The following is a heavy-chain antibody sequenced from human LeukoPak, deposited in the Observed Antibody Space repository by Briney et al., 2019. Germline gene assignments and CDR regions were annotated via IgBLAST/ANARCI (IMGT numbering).Heavy chain of an antibody. Sequence: SETLSLTCTVSGGSISSYYWSWIRQPPGKGLEWIGYIYYSGSTDYNPSLKSRVTISVDTSKNQFSLKLSSVTAADTAVYYCARGAGTELFDPWGQGTLVTVSS. CDR1: GGSISSYY. CDR2: IYYSGST. CDR3: ARGAGTELFDP. D-gene: IGHD1-1*01. J-gene: IGHJ5*02. V-gene: IGHV4-59*01.